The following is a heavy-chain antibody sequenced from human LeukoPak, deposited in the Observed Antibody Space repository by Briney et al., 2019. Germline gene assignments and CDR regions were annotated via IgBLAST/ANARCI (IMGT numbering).Heavy chain of an antibody. D-gene: IGHD3-10*01. CDR3: AKWDYGSGSYPY. J-gene: IGHJ4*02. CDR1: GFTFGDYA. CDR2: LSGSGETS. Sequence: GGSLRLPCVGSGFTFGDYALSWVRQGPGRKPEWRSALSGSGETSYYADSVKGRFTISRDNSKKTVFLQMNSLRAEDTAIYYCAKWDYGSGSYPYWGQGALVTVSS. V-gene: IGHV3-23*01.